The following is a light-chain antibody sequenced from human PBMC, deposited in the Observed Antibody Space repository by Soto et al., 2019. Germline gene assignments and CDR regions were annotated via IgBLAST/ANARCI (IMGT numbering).Light chain of an antibody. J-gene: IGKJ4*01. Sequence: EIVLTQSPATLSLSPGERATLSYRASQSVSSYLAWYQQKPGQAPRLLIYDASNRATGIPARFSGSGSGTDFTLTISSLEPEDFAVYYCQQRSNVFGGGTKVEIK. CDR3: QQRSNV. CDR1: QSVSSY. V-gene: IGKV3-11*01. CDR2: DAS.